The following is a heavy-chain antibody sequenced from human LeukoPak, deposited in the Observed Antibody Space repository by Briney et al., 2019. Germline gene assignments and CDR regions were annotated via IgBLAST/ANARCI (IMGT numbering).Heavy chain of an antibody. D-gene: IGHD1-7*01. Sequence: PSETLSLTCAVYGGSFSGYYWSWIRQPPGKGLEWIGYIYYSGSTNYNPSLKSRVTISVDTSKNQFSLKLSSVTAADTAVYYCARQLELRFDYWGQGTLVTVS. J-gene: IGHJ4*02. CDR2: IYYSGST. CDR1: GGSFSGYY. CDR3: ARQLELRFDY. V-gene: IGHV4-59*08.